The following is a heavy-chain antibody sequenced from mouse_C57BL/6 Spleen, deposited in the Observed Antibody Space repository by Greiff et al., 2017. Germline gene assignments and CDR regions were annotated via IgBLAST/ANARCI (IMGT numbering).Heavy chain of an antibody. CDR2: INPYNGDT. CDR1: GYSFTGYF. V-gene: IGHV1-20*01. CDR3: ARRYGSSYHWYFDV. J-gene: IGHJ1*03. Sequence: EVQLQQSGPELVKPGDSVKISCKASGYSFTGYFMNWVMQSHGKSLEWIGRINPYNGDTFYNQKFKGKATLTVDKSSSTAHMELRSLTSEDSAVYYCARRYGSSYHWYFDVCGTGTTVTVSS. D-gene: IGHD1-1*01.